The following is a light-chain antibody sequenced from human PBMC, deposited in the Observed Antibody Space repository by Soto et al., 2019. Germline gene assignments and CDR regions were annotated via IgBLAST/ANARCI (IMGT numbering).Light chain of an antibody. CDR3: QVWDSSKWV. CDR2: DDS. CDR1: KIGSRT. J-gene: IGLJ3*02. Sequence: SYELTQPPSVSVAPGQTATITCGENKIGSRTVHWYQQKPGQAPVLVVYDDSDRPSGIPERFSGSNSVNTATLTISGVEAGDEADYYCQVWDSSKWVFGGGTKLTVL. V-gene: IGLV3-21*02.